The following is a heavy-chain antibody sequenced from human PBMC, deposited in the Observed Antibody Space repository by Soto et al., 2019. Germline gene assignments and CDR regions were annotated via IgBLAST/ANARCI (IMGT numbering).Heavy chain of an antibody. Sequence: PGGSLRLSCSVSGITFRNYAMHWVRQAPGRGLEYVSGITSDGDNTWHADSVKDRFTISRDNSDDTLYLQMSSLRVEDTAKYYCVKGHQLLRSYFESWGPGTLVTVSS. J-gene: IGHJ4*01. D-gene: IGHD2-15*01. CDR2: ITSDGDNT. CDR3: VKGHQLLRSYFES. V-gene: IGHV3-64D*08. CDR1: GITFRNYA.